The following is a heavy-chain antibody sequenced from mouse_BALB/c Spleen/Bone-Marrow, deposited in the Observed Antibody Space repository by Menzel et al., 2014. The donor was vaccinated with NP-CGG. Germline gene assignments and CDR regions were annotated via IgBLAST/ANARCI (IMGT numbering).Heavy chain of an antibody. J-gene: IGHJ1*01. V-gene: IGHV3-8*02. Sequence: EVKLMESGPSLVKPSQTLSLTCSVTGDSITSGYWNWIRKFPGNKLEYMGYISYSGSTYYNPSLKSRISITRDTSKNQYYPQLNSVTTEDTATYYCARYDGYYDWYFDVWGAGTTVTVSS. CDR3: ARYDGYYDWYFDV. D-gene: IGHD2-3*01. CDR1: GDSITSGY. CDR2: ISYSGST.